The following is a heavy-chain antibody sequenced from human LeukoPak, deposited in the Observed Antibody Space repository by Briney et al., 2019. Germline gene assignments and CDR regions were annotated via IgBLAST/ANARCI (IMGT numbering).Heavy chain of an antibody. CDR3: ARDLGRYRQYLDY. V-gene: IGHV4-4*07. Sequence: PSETLSLTCTASGGTFTNYALSWVRQPAGKGLEWIGRIYTSGSTNYNPSLKSRVTISVDKSKNQFSLILSSVTAADTAVYYCARDLGRYRQYLDYWGQGTLVTVSS. J-gene: IGHJ4*02. D-gene: IGHD1-26*01. CDR2: IYTSGST. CDR1: GGTFTNYA.